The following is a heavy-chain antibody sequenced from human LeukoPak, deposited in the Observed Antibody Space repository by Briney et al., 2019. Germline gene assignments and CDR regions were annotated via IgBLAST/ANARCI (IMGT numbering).Heavy chain of an antibody. CDR1: GYTFTGYY. Sequence: PRASVKVSCKASGYTFTGYYMHWVRQAPGQGLEWMGWINPSGGSTSYAQKFQGRVTMTRDTSTSTVYMELSSLRSEDTAVYYCARGGRLYGDYGPMGSNYFDYWGQGTLVTVSS. CDR2: INPSGGST. D-gene: IGHD4-17*01. V-gene: IGHV1-46*01. J-gene: IGHJ4*02. CDR3: ARGGRLYGDYGPMGSNYFDY.